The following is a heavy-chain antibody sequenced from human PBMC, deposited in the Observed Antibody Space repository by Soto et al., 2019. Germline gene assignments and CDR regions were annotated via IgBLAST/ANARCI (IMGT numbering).Heavy chain of an antibody. CDR1: GFTFSVFA. V-gene: IGHV3-23*01. D-gene: IGHD7-27*01. Sequence: EVQLLESGGGLVQPGGSLRLSCAASGFTFSVFAMSWVRQAPGKGLELVSTISGRGENTYYADSVKGRFTISRDNSKNTLNLQRNSLRGEDTAVYYCAKDGGTGDYGVDAVDIWGQGTMVTVAS. CDR3: AKDGGTGDYGVDAVDI. J-gene: IGHJ3*02. CDR2: ISGRGENT.